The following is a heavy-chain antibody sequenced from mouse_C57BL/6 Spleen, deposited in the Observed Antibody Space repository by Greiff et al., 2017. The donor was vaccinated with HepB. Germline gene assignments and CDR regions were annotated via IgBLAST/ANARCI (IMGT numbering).Heavy chain of an antibody. CDR1: GFTFSDYG. J-gene: IGHJ2*01. Sequence: EVQVVESGGGLVKPGGSLKLSCAASGFTFSDYGMHWVRQAPEKGLEWVAYISSGSSTIYYADTVKGRFTISRDNAKNTLFLQMTSLRSDDTAMYYCARTEDSSGYGGYFDYWGQGTTLTVSS. D-gene: IGHD3-2*02. CDR3: ARTEDSSGYGGYFDY. CDR2: ISSGSSTI. V-gene: IGHV5-17*01.